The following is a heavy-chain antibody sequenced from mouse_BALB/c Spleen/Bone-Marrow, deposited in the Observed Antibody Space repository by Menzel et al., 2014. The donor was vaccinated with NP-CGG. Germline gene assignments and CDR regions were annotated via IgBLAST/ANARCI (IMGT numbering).Heavy chain of an antibody. Sequence: VQLQQSGAELARPGASVKLSCKASGYTFTSYWMQWVKQRPGQGLEWIGAIYPGDGDTRYTQKFKGKATLTADKSSSPAYMQLSSLASEDSAVYYWARDGNYPAWFAYWGQGTLVTVSA. D-gene: IGHD2-1*01. J-gene: IGHJ3*01. V-gene: IGHV1-87*01. CDR2: IYPGDGDT. CDR1: GYTFTSYW. CDR3: ARDGNYPAWFAY.